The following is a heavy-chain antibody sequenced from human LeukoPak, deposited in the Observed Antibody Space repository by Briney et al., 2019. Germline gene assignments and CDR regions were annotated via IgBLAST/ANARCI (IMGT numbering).Heavy chain of an antibody. V-gene: IGHV3-53*01. CDR2: IYSGGST. D-gene: IGHD1-1*01. CDR3: AGDLSGHWTYDY. Sequence: GGSLRLSCAASGFTFSSNYMSWVRQAPGKGLEWVSVIYSGGSTYYADSVKGRFTISRDNSKNTLYLQMNSLRAEDTAVYYCAGDLSGHWTYDYWGQGTLVTVSS. CDR1: GFTFSSNY. J-gene: IGHJ4*01.